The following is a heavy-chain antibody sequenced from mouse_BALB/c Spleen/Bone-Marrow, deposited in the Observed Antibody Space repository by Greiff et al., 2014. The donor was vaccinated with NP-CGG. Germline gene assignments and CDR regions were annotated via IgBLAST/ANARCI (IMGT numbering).Heavy chain of an antibody. CDR2: IYPYNGGT. CDR3: ARGAAYGYYLGLAY. Sequence: EVQLQQSGPELVKPGASVKISCKASGYTLTDYNMHWVKQSHGKSLEWIGYIYPYNGGTVYKQKFKSKATLTVDNSSSTANMELRSLISEDSAVYYCARGAAYGYYLGLAYWGQGTLVTVSA. J-gene: IGHJ3*01. CDR1: GYTLTDYN. V-gene: IGHV1S29*02. D-gene: IGHD2-3*01.